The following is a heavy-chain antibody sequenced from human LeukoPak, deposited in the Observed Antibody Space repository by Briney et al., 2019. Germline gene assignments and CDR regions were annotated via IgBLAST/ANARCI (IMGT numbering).Heavy chain of an antibody. V-gene: IGHV4-34*01. CDR1: GGSFSGYY. D-gene: IGHD1-14*01. CDR2: INHSGST. J-gene: IGHJ4*02. CDR3: ARERAPGIIPSSRGGFDT. Sequence: PSETLSLTCAVYGGSFSGYYWSWIRQPPGKGLEWIGEINHSGSTNYNPSLKSRVTISVDTSKNQFSLKLSSVTAADTAVYYCARERAPGIIPSSRGGFDTWGQGTLVTVSS.